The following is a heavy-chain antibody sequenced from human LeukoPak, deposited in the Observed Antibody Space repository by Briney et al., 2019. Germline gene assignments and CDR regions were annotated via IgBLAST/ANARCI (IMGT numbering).Heavy chain of an antibody. CDR1: GGSITNTNY. CDR3: ARQERHTYGYSFDY. D-gene: IGHD5-18*01. J-gene: IGHJ4*02. V-gene: IGHV4-4*02. Sequence: SGTLSLTCGVSGGSITNTNYWTWVRQPPGKGLEWIGEVNLQGSTNYNPSLMGRVAISVDTSENHISLQLTSVTAADTAVYYCARQERHTYGYSFDYWGQGTLVTVSS. CDR2: VNLQGST.